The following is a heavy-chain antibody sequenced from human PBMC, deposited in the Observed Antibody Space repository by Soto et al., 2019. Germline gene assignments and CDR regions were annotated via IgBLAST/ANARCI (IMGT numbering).Heavy chain of an antibody. V-gene: IGHV1-3*01. CDR2: ITVGNGNS. J-gene: IGHJ6*02. Sequence: ASVKVSCKASGYTFVNYAMHWVRQAPGQRLEWVGWITVGNGNSRYSENLRGRVAFTRDTSASTAYMELSSLRSEDTSVYYCARDGPYAGGWYNKTTYTLDVWGQGTTVTVSS. CDR1: GYTFVNYA. D-gene: IGHD6-19*01. CDR3: ARDGPYAGGWYNKTTYTLDV.